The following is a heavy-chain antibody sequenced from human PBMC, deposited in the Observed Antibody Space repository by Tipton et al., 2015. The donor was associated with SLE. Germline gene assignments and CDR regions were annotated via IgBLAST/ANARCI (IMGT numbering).Heavy chain of an antibody. CDR2: IYPGDSDI. V-gene: IGHV5-51*01. D-gene: IGHD6-6*01. J-gene: IGHJ3*02. Sequence: QLVQSGAEVKKPGESLKISCKGSGYTFTNYWIAWVRQMPGEGLEWMGVIYPGDSDIRYSPSFEGQVTFSADKSINTAYLQWSSLKASDTAMYYCARRGGTSSHNWGQGTMVTVSS. CDR3: ARRGGTSSHN. CDR1: GYTFTNYW.